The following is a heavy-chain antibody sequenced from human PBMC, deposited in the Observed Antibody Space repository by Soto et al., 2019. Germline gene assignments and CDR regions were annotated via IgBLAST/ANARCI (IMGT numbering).Heavy chain of an antibody. CDR1: GYTFTSYD. D-gene: IGHD3-10*01. CDR2: MNPNGGNT. J-gene: IGHJ6*02. V-gene: IGHV1-8*01. Sequence: ASVKVSCKASGYTFTSYDINWVRQATGQGLEWMGWMNPNGGNTGYAQKFQGRVTMTRSTSISTAYMELSSLRSEDTAVYYCARARRPYYYGSGSYYMDYYGMDVWGQGTTVTVSS. CDR3: ARARRPYYYGSGSYYMDYYGMDV.